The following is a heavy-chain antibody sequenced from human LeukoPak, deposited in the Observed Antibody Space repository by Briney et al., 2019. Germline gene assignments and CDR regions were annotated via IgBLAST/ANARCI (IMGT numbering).Heavy chain of an antibody. CDR3: ASQYYYDSSGYKPYDY. V-gene: IGHV4-34*01. J-gene: IGHJ4*02. CDR1: GGSFSGYY. Sequence: PSETLSLTCAVYGGSFSGYYWSWIRQPPGKGLEWIGEISHSGSTNYNPSLKSRVTISVDTSKNQFSLKLSSVTAADTAVYYCASQYYYDSSGYKPYDYWGQGTLVTVSS. D-gene: IGHD3-22*01. CDR2: ISHSGST.